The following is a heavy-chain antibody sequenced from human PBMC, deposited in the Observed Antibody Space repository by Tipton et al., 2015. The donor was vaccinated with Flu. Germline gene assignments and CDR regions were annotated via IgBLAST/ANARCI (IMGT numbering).Heavy chain of an antibody. CDR2: IYYSGST. Sequence: LRLSCTVSGGSISSSSYYWGWIRQPPGKGLEWIGSIYYSGSTYYNPSLKSRVTISVDTSKNQFSLKLSSVTAADTAVYYCAREAGAEFDYWGQGTLVTVSS. V-gene: IGHV4-39*07. J-gene: IGHJ4*02. D-gene: IGHD1-26*01. CDR1: GGSISSSSYY. CDR3: AREAGAEFDY.